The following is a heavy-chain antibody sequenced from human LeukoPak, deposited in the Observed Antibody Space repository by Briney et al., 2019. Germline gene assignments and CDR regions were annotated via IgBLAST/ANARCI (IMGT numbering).Heavy chain of an antibody. D-gene: IGHD3-22*01. V-gene: IGHV4-39*01. CDR2: IYYSGST. J-gene: IGHJ3*02. CDR3: AAKDYDSRATPDAFDI. CDR1: GVSISSSNSY. Sequence: SETLSLTCTVSGVSISSSNSYWGWIRQPPGKGLEWIGSIYYSGSTYYNASLKSQVSISIDTSKNQFSLRLTSVTAADTAVYYCAAKDYDSRATPDAFDIWGQGTMVTVSS.